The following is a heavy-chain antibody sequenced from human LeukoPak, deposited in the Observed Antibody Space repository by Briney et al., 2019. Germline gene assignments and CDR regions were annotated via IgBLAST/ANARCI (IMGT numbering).Heavy chain of an antibody. CDR2: IEQDGSEK. V-gene: IGHV3-7*01. CDR1: GFTFSSYW. CDR3: ARLQDYYDSSGYVGGFDY. J-gene: IGHJ4*02. Sequence: GGSLRLSCAASGFTFSSYWMSWVRQAPGKGLEWVANIEQDGSEKYYVDSVKGRFTISRDNAKNSLYLQMNSLRAEDTAVYYCARLQDYYDSSGYVGGFDYWGQGTLVTVSS. D-gene: IGHD3-22*01.